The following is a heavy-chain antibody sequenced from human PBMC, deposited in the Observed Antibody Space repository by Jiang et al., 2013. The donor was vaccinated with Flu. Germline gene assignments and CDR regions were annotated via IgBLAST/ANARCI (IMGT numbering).Heavy chain of an antibody. Sequence: GLVKPSQTLSLTCTVSGGSISSGEYYWTWIRQPPGKGLEWIGNIYHSGSTYYNPSLKSRVTISVDTSKKQFSLKLSSVTAADTAVYYCARQLSGNPRFDYWGQGTLVTV. J-gene: IGHJ4*02. CDR3: ARQLSGNPRFDY. D-gene: IGHD1-14*01. CDR1: GGSISSGEYY. V-gene: IGHV4-30-4*01. CDR2: IYHSGST.